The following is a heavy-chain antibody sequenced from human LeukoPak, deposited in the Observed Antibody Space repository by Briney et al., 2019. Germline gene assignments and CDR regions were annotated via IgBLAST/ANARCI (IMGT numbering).Heavy chain of an antibody. Sequence: SSVKVSYKPSVGSLSNYAIIWLRQAPGHALEWIGGIIPILFSSTYAQHFEARDTITIDELTTPASMVSNSLRPGHTAGVCCVRGERAIPIYYWGQGTLVTVSS. D-gene: IGHD3-10*01. CDR3: VRGERAIPIYY. V-gene: IGHV1-69*05. J-gene: IGHJ4*02. CDR2: IIPILFSS. CDR1: VGSLSNYA.